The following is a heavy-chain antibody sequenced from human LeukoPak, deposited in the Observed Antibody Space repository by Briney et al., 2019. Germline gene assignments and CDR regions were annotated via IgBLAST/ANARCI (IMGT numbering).Heavy chain of an antibody. CDR1: GYTFTGYY. D-gene: IGHD4-17*01. J-gene: IGHJ4*02. Sequence: ASVKVSCKASGYTFTGYYMHWVRQAPGQGLEWMGWINPNSGGTNYAQKFRGRVTMTRDTSISTAYMELSRLRSDDTAVYYCARATPTTVTTFDYWGQGTLVTVSS. CDR2: INPNSGGT. CDR3: ARATPTTVTTFDY. V-gene: IGHV1-2*02.